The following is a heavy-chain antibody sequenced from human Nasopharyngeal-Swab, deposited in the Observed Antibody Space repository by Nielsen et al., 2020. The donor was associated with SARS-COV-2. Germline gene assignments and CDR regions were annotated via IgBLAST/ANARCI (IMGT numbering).Heavy chain of an antibody. J-gene: IGHJ4*02. Sequence: GGSLRLSCAASGFTVSSSYMSWVRQAPGKGLEWVSVIYSGGSTYYADSVKGRFTISRHNSKNTLYLQMNSLRAEDTAVYYCARLYRGYCSSTSCPVDYWGQGTLVTVSS. V-gene: IGHV3-53*04. CDR3: ARLYRGYCSSTSCPVDY. CDR2: IYSGGST. CDR1: GFTVSSSY. D-gene: IGHD2-2*01.